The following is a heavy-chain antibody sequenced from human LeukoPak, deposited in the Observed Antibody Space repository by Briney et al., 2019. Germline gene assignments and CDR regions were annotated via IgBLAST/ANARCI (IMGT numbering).Heavy chain of an antibody. J-gene: IGHJ4*02. CDR2: ISSSSSTV. Sequence: GGSLRLSCAPPGYSSGDNTRTWVPQAPGKGLEWVSYISSSSSTVYYADSVKGRFTISRDNAKNSLYLQMNSLRGEDTAVYYCAKARVSGSWYSFEFWGQGTLVTVSS. CDR3: AKARVSGSWYSFEF. V-gene: IGHV3-48*01. CDR1: GYSSGDNT. D-gene: IGHD6-13*01.